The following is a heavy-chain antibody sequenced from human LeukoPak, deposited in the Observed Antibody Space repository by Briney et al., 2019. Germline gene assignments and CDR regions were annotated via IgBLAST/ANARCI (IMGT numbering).Heavy chain of an antibody. J-gene: IGHJ6*02. CDR2: INPNSGGT. CDR3: ARVPAAIEDYYYYYYGMDV. CDR1: GYTFTGYY. V-gene: IGHV1-2*02. D-gene: IGHD2-2*02. Sequence: ASVKVSCKASGYTFTGYYMHWVRQAPGQGLEWMGWINPNSGGTNYAQKFQGRVTMTRDTSISTAYMELSRLRSDDTAVYYCARVPAAIEDYYYYYYGMDVWGQGTTVTVSS.